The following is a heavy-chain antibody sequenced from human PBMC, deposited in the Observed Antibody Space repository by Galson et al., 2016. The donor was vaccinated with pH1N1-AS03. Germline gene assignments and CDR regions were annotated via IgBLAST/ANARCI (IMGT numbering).Heavy chain of an antibody. CDR2: IYPADSST. J-gene: IGHJ6*02. CDR3: ARQQDGRGSGLEWLFWYGMDV. V-gene: IGHV5-51*01. CDR1: GYTFSNHW. D-gene: IGHD3-3*01. Sequence: KVSCKASGYTFSNHWIGWVRQMPGKGLEWMGIIYPADSSTTYSPSFQGQVTISADQSISTAYLQWSSLRASDTAMYFCARQQDGRGSGLEWLFWYGMDVWGQGTTVIVSS.